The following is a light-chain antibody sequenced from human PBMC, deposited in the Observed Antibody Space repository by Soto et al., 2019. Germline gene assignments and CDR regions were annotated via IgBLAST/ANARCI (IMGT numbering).Light chain of an antibody. CDR3: QQYANVWK. Sequence: EIVLTQSPGTLALSPGERATLSCRASQNIDSNYLAWYQQKPGQAPRPVIYGTSSRATGIPDRFSGSGSGTEFTLTIARLEPEDFAVYYCQQYANVWKFGHGTKVDIK. CDR1: QNIDSNY. V-gene: IGKV3-20*01. CDR2: GTS. J-gene: IGKJ1*01.